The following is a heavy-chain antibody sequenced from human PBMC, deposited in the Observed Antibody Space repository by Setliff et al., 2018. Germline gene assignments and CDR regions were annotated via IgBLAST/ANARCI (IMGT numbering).Heavy chain of an antibody. Sequence: PSETLSLTCTVSGDSISDSSIMAWIRQPPGKGLEFIGYVYYSGIANYSPSLKSRLTISVDTSKNQFSLKLRSVTAADAAVYYCARGGTFRYFDYWGQGTPVTVSS. V-gene: IGHV4-59*01. CDR1: GDSISDSS. CDR3: ARGGTFRYFDY. J-gene: IGHJ4*02. D-gene: IGHD5-12*01. CDR2: VYYSGIA.